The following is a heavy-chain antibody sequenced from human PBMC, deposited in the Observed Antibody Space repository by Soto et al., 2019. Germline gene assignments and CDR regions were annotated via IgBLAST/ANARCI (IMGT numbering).Heavy chain of an antibody. CDR1: GYSFTSYW. D-gene: IGHD3-16*01. CDR2: IYPGDSDT. Sequence: PGESLRISCKGSGYSFTSYWICWFLQMPGKGLEWMGFIYPGDSDTRYSPSFQGQVTISADKSISTAYLQWSSVKASDTAVYYCAAGGISPGNYNYYAMDVWGQGTTVTVSS. J-gene: IGHJ6*02. V-gene: IGHV5-51*01. CDR3: AAGGISPGNYNYYAMDV.